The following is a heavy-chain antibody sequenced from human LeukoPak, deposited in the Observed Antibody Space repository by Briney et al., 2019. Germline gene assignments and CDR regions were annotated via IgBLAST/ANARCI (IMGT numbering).Heavy chain of an antibody. V-gene: IGHV4-39*07. J-gene: IGHJ4*02. CDR1: GGSINSNSYY. CDR2: IYYSGST. Sequence: PSETLSLTCTVSGGSINSNSYYWGWLRQPPGKGLEWIGSIYYSGSTYYNPSLKSRVTISVDTSKNQFSLKLSSVTAADTAVYYCAREGGSYYFDYWGQGTLVTVSS. CDR3: AREGGSYYFDY. D-gene: IGHD1-26*01.